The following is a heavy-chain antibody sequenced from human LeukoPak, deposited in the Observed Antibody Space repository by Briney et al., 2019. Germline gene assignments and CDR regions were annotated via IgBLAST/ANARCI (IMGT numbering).Heavy chain of an antibody. D-gene: IGHD5-12*01. J-gene: IGHJ6*02. Sequence: GGSLRLSCAASGFTFSSYAMSWVRQAPGKGLEWVSAISGSGGSIYYADSVKGRFTISRDNPKNTLYLQMNSLRAEDTAVYYCAKVYSGYVYYYYYYGMDVWGQGTTVTVSS. CDR2: ISGSGGSI. V-gene: IGHV3-23*01. CDR1: GFTFSSYA. CDR3: AKVYSGYVYYYYYYGMDV.